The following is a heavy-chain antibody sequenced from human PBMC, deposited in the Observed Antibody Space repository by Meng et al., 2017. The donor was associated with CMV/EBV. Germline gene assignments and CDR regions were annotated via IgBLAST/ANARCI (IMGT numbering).Heavy chain of an antibody. V-gene: IGHV1-8*03. D-gene: IGHD1-7*01. CDR1: GYTFTDYD. J-gene: IGHJ5*01. CDR3: ARDLTGSTRGGRFDS. CDR2: MNPYSGNT. Sequence: ASVKVSCKASGYTFTDYDVNWVRQAAGQGLEWMGWMNPYSGNTGYAPKFQGRVTVTRNTSISTAYMELSSLRSEDTAVYYCARDLTGSTRGGRFDSWGQGTLVTVSS.